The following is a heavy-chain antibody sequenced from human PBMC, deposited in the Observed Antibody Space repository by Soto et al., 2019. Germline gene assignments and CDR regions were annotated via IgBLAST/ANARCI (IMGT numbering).Heavy chain of an antibody. CDR3: ARSLSTIGARPDY. D-gene: IGHD6-6*01. CDR1: GYPFTGYY. CDR2: INPNTGGT. Sequence: QVQLVQSGAEVKKPGASVKVSCKASGYPFTGYYLHWVRQAPGQGIEYMGWINPNTGGTKYTQKFQGWVTMTRDTSTSTAYMELSSLSSDDTAVFYCARSLSTIGARPDYWGQGTLVTVSS. J-gene: IGHJ4*02. V-gene: IGHV1-2*04.